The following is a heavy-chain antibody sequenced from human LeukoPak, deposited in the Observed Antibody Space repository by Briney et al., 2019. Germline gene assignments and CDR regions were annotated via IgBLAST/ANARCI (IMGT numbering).Heavy chain of an antibody. CDR2: IKQDGSEK. D-gene: IGHD3-22*01. J-gene: IGHJ4*02. CDR1: GFTFSSYW. V-gene: IGHV3-7*01. CDR3: ARSSHPDYYDSSGYFY. Sequence: PGGSLRLSCEASGFTFSSYWMSWVRQAPGKGLEWVANIKQDGSEKYYVDSVKGRFTISRDNAKNSLYLQMNSLRAEDTAVYYCARSSHPDYYDSSGYFYWGQGTLVTVSS.